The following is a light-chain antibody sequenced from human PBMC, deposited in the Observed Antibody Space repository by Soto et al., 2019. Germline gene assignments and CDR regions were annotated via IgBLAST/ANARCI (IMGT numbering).Light chain of an antibody. CDR2: DNN. V-gene: IGLV1-51*01. J-gene: IGLJ1*01. Sequence: TQPPSVSAAPGQKVTISCSGSSSNIGNNYVSWYQQLPGTAPKLLIYDNNKRPSGIPDRFSGSKSGTSATLGITGLQTGDEADYYCGTWDSSLSAYVFXTGTKLTVL. CDR3: GTWDSSLSAYV. CDR1: SSNIGNNY.